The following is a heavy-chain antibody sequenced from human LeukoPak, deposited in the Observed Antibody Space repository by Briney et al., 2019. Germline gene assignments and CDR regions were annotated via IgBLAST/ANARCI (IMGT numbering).Heavy chain of an antibody. Sequence: SGTLSLTCTVSGASINNYYWSWIRQPPGKGLEWIGYISYSGSTNYNPSLKSRVTISIDTSTKQFFLRLSSVTAADTAVYYCARDWAEFEWLRHPGYWGQGTLLTVSS. CDR3: ARDWAEFEWLRHPGY. J-gene: IGHJ4*02. CDR1: GASINNYY. D-gene: IGHD5-12*01. V-gene: IGHV4-59*01. CDR2: ISYSGST.